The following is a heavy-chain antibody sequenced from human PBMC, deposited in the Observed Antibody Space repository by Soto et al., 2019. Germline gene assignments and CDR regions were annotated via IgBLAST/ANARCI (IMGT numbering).Heavy chain of an antibody. D-gene: IGHD3-10*01. J-gene: IGHJ6*02. V-gene: IGHV1-18*01. CDR1: GYTFTSYG. CDR2: ISAYNGNT. CDR3: ASSRVLEYYGSGSFSRYYYYGMDV. Sequence: ASVKVSCKASGYTFTSYGISWVRQAPGQGLEWMGWISAYNGNTNYAQKLQGRVTMTTDTSTSTAYMELRSLRSDDTAVYYCASSRVLEYYGSGSFSRYYYYGMDVWGQGTTVTVSS.